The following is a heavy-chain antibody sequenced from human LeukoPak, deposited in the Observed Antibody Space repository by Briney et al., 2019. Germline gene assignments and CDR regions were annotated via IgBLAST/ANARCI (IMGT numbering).Heavy chain of an antibody. CDR1: GYTFTGYY. CDR3: ARDAPFYCSGGSCPGGEYYYYYGMDV. V-gene: IGHV1-2*02. Sequence: ASVKVSCKASGYTFTGYYMHWVRQAPGQGLEWMGWINPNSGGTNYAQKFQGRVTMTRDTSISTAYMELSRLRSDDTAVYYCARDAPFYCSGGSCPGGEYYYYYGMDVWGQGTTVTVSS. J-gene: IGHJ6*02. CDR2: INPNSGGT. D-gene: IGHD2-15*01.